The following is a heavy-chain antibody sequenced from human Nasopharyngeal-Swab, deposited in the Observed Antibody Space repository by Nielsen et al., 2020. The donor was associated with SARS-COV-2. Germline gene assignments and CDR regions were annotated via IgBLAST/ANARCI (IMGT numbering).Heavy chain of an antibody. J-gene: IGHJ4*02. Sequence: GSSLKISCAASGFTFSSYGIHWLRQAPGKGLELVAVISYDGSNKYYADSVKGRFTISRDNSKNTLYLQMNSLRAEDTAVYYCAKGYFLDYWGQGTLVTVSS. D-gene: IGHD2/OR15-2a*01. CDR3: AKGYFLDY. CDR2: ISYDGSNK. V-gene: IGHV3-30*18. CDR1: GFTFSSYG.